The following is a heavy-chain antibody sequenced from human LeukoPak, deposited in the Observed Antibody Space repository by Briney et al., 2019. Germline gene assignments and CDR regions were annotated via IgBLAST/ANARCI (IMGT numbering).Heavy chain of an antibody. CDR3: ARGGSYFVY. J-gene: IGHJ4*02. V-gene: IGHV4-59*01. CDR2: IYYSGTT. CDR1: GDSISGYY. D-gene: IGHD1-26*01. Sequence: PSETLSLTCTVSGDSISGYYWSWLRQPPGKGLEWIGNIYYSGTTNYDPSLRSRVNMSLDASKNQFSLRLSSVTAADTAVYYCARGGSYFVYWGQGTLVTVSS.